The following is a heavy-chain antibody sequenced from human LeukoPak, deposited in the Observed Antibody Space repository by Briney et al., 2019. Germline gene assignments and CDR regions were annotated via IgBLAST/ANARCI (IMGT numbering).Heavy chain of an antibody. V-gene: IGHV3-30*02. CDR2: IRYDGINK. J-gene: IGHJ4*02. D-gene: IGHD6-19*01. CDR1: GFTFSDYY. Sequence: PGGSLRLSCAASGFTFSDYYMSWIRQAPGKGLEWVAFIRYDGINKYYPDSVKGRFTISRDNSKNTLYLQMNSLRAEDTALYYCAKETGYGSGWYRNLDYWGQGTLVTVSS. CDR3: AKETGYGSGWYRNLDY.